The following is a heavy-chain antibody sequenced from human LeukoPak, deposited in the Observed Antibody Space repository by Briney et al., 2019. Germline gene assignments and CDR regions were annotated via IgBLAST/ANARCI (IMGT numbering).Heavy chain of an antibody. V-gene: IGHV3-23*01. J-gene: IGHJ4*02. D-gene: IGHD2-8*02. CDR2: ISGSGGSS. CDR3: AKAPTSYCTGGTCYCDY. Sequence: GGSLRLSCAASGFTFSSYAMSWVRQAPGKGLERVSVISGSGGSSYYADSVKGRFTISRDNSKSTLYLQLSSLRAEDTAVYYCAKAPTSYCTGGTCYCDYWGQGSLVTVSS. CDR1: GFTFSSYA.